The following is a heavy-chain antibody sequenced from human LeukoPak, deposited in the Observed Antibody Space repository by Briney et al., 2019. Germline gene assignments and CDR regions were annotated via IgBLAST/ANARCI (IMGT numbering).Heavy chain of an antibody. D-gene: IGHD3/OR15-3a*01. Sequence: GGSLRLPCAASGFAFSNYWLHWVRQAPGKGLEWVARINTHGSSTNYADSVKGRFTISRDNAKNTLYLQMTSLSVEDTAVYYALAGYYYFYMDLGGKGTTVSVSS. J-gene: IGHJ6*03. CDR1: GFAFSNYW. V-gene: IGHV3-74*01. CDR3: LAGYYYFYMDL. CDR2: INTHGSST.